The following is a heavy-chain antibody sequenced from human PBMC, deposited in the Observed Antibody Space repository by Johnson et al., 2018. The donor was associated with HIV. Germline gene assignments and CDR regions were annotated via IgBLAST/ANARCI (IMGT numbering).Heavy chain of an antibody. V-gene: IGHV3-20*04. Sequence: VQLVESGGGLVKPGGSLRLSCAASGFTVSSNYMSWVRQVPGKGLEWVSGINWNGDSTGYADSVKGRFTIFRDNAKNSLYLQMNSLRAEDTAFYYCARDFVAFGECSAFDIWGQGTMVTVSS. CDR1: GFTVSSNY. J-gene: IGHJ3*02. CDR3: ARDFVAFGECSAFDI. D-gene: IGHD3-10*01. CDR2: INWNGDST.